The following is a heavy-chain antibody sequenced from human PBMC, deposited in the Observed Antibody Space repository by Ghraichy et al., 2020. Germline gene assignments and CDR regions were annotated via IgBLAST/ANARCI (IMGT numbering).Heavy chain of an antibody. CDR2: IYSGGRT. J-gene: IGHJ4*02. D-gene: IGHD5-18*01. Sequence: GGSLRLSCAASGFTVNTNYMTWVRQAPGKGLEWVSVIYSGGRTYYADSVKGRFTISRDNSKNTLYLQMNSLRAEDTAVYYCARADTSMIPSLHYWGQGTLVTVSS. CDR1: GFTVNTNY. V-gene: IGHV3-53*01. CDR3: ARADTSMIPSLHY.